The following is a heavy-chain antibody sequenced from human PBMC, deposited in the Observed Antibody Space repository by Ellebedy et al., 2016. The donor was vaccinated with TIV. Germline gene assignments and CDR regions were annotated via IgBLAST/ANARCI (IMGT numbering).Heavy chain of an antibody. J-gene: IGHJ5*02. CDR3: ARLNGDWFDP. V-gene: IGHV3-48*02. CDR2: ISGVSSTI. Sequence: PGGSLRLSCAASGFIFSNYNMNWVRQAPGKGLEWVAYISGVSSTIIYADSVKGRFTVSRDNAKNSLYLQMNSLRDEDTAVYYCARLNGDWFDPWGQGTLVTVSS. CDR1: GFIFSNYN. D-gene: IGHD2-8*01.